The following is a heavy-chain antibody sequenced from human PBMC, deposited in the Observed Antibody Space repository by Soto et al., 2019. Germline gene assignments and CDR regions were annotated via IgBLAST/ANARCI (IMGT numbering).Heavy chain of an antibody. CDR1: GYTFTKFG. V-gene: IGHV1-18*01. J-gene: IGHJ6*02. D-gene: IGHD4-17*01. Sequence: SVKVACKASGYTFTKFGVSWVRQAPGQGLEWMGWISGYDGNTNYAQRLQGRVTMTTDTSTSTVYMELRNLRSDDSAVYYCARDIATSNTVTTFVNYYGMDVWGQGTTVTVSS. CDR3: ARDIATSNTVTTFVNYYGMDV. CDR2: ISGYDGNT.